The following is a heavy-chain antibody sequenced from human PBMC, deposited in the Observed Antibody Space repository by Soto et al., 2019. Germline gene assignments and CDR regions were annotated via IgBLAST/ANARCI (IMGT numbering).Heavy chain of an antibody. D-gene: IGHD2-15*01. Sequence: QVQLVQSGAEVKKPGSSVKVSCQASGGTFSGYALTWVRQAPGQGLEWMGEFVPLFGSTNYAQKFAGRITIIADESTSTGYMELITLRSEDTAVYYCATHSLGTSSPPYFDNWGQGTLVTVSS. V-gene: IGHV1-69*01. J-gene: IGHJ4*02. CDR3: ATHSLGTSSPPYFDN. CDR1: GGTFSGYA. CDR2: FVPLFGST.